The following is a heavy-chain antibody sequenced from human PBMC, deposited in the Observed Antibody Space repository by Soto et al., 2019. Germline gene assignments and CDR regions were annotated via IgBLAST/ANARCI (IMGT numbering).Heavy chain of an antibody. Sequence: GASVKVACKASGYTVSSYAMHWVRQAPGQRLEWMGWINAGKGNTKYSQKVQGRGTSTRDTAASTAYMELSSLRSEDTAVYYCARIHSGDYDVDYWGQGTLVTVSS. V-gene: IGHV1-3*01. CDR2: INAGKGNT. CDR1: GYTVSSYA. J-gene: IGHJ4*02. CDR3: ARIHSGDYDVDY. D-gene: IGHD4-17*01.